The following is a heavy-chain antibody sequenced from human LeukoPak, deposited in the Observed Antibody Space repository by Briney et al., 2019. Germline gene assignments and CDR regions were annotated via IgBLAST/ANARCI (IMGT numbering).Heavy chain of an antibody. CDR3: ARSGSYGQDWFDP. Sequence: GASVKVSCKASGGTFSSYAISWVRQAPGQGLEWMGRIIPILGIANYAQKFQGRVTITADKSTSTAYMELSSLRSEDTAVYYCARSGSYGQDWFDPWGQGTLVTVSS. V-gene: IGHV1-69*04. J-gene: IGHJ5*02. CDR1: GGTFSSYA. D-gene: IGHD1-26*01. CDR2: IIPILGIA.